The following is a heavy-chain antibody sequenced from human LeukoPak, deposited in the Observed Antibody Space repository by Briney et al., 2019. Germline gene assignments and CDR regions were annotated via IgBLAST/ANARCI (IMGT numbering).Heavy chain of an antibody. V-gene: IGHV3-23*01. Sequence: GGSLRLSCAASGFTFSSYGMSWVRQAPGKGLEWVSGISDSGGGTYYADSVKGRFTISRDNSKNTLYLQMNSLRAEDTAVYYCAKATQGYIYAPSDYWGQGTLVTVSS. CDR2: ISDSGGGT. CDR1: GFTFSSYG. CDR3: AKATQGYIYAPSDY. D-gene: IGHD5-18*01. J-gene: IGHJ4*02.